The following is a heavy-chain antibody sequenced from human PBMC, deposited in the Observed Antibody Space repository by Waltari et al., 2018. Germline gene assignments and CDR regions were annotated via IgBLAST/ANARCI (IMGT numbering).Heavy chain of an antibody. J-gene: IGHJ4*02. V-gene: IGHV3-7*01. D-gene: IGHD6-19*01. CDR1: GFTFSSYW. CDR3: ARSRGWPY. Sequence: EVQLVESGAGLVQPGGSLRLSCAASGFTFSSYWRGWVRQAPGKGMEWVANIKQDGSEKDYVDSVKGRFTIARDNAKNSMYLQMNSLRAEDTAVYYCARSRGWPYWGQGTLVTVSS. CDR2: IKQDGSEK.